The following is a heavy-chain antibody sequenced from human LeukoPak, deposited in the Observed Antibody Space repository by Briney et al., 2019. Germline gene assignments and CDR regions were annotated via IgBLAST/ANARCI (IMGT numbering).Heavy chain of an antibody. CDR1: GGSFSGYY. Sequence: SETLSLTCAAYGGSFSGYYWSWVRQPPGKGLEWIGEINHSGSTNYNPSLKSRVTISVDTSKNQFSLKLSSVTAADTAVYYCARARAVAGPDYWGQGTLVTVSS. CDR3: ARARAVAGPDY. CDR2: INHSGST. J-gene: IGHJ4*02. D-gene: IGHD6-19*01. V-gene: IGHV4-34*01.